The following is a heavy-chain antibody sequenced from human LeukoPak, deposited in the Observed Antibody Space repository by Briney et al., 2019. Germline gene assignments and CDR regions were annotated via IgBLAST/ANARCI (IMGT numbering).Heavy chain of an antibody. V-gene: IGHV1-18*01. CDR3: ARVPLSCGRPFDP. CDR1: GYTFTSYG. Sequence: ASVKVSCKASGYTFTSYGISRVRQAPGQGLECMGWISAYNGNTNYAQKLQGRVTMTTDTSTSTAYMELRSLRSDDTAVYYCARVPLSCGRPFDPWGQGTLVTVSS. CDR2: ISAYNGNT. D-gene: IGHD6-19*01. J-gene: IGHJ5*02.